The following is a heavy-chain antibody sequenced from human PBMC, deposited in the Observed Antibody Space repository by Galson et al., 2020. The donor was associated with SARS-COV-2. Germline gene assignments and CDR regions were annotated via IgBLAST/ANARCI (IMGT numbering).Heavy chain of an antibody. V-gene: IGHV3-53*01. CDR3: ARLWWELAYFDY. Sequence: GGSLRLSCAASGFTVSSNYMSWVRQAPGKGLEWVSVIYSGGSTYYADSVKGRFTISRDNSKNTLYLQMNSLRAEDTAVYYCARLWWELAYFDYWGQGTLVTVSS. CDR1: GFTVSSNY. CDR2: IYSGGST. D-gene: IGHD1-26*01. J-gene: IGHJ4*02.